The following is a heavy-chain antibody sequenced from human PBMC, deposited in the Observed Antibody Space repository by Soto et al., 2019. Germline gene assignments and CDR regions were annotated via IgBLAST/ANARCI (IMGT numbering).Heavy chain of an antibody. CDR2: ISASSSHI. Sequence: GGSLRLSCAASGFTFSSYFMNWVRQAPGKGLEWVSSISASSSHIYYADSVKGRFTISRDYAKNSLFLQMHSLRADDTAVYYCARVRSGSSWYDAFDIWGQGTMVTVSS. J-gene: IGHJ3*02. CDR3: ARVRSGSSWYDAFDI. V-gene: IGHV3-21*06. CDR1: GFTFSSYF. D-gene: IGHD6-13*01.